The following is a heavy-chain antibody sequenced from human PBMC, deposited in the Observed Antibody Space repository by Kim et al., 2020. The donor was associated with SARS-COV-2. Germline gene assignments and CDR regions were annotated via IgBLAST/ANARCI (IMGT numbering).Heavy chain of an antibody. CDR3: ARDLRYSSGWKDYYYGMDV. D-gene: IGHD6-19*01. V-gene: IGHV3-53*04. J-gene: IGHJ6*02. Sequence: GRFTISRHNSKNTLYLQMNSLRAEDTAVYYCARDLRYSSGWKDYYYGMDVWGQGTTVTVSS.